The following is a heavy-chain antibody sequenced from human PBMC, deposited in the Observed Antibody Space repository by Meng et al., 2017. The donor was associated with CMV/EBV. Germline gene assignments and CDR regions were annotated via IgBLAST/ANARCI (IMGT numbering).Heavy chain of an antibody. J-gene: IGHJ6*02. V-gene: IGHV1-8*03. D-gene: IGHD6-19*01. CDR1: GYTFTSYD. CDR3: ARRGSSGWPYYYYGMDV. CDR2: MNPNSGNT. Sequence: ASVKVSCKASGYTFTSYDINWVRQATGQGLEWMGWMNPNSGNTGYAQKFQGRDTITRNTSISTAYMELSSLRSEDTAVYYCARRGSSGWPYYYYGMDVWGQGTTVTVSS.